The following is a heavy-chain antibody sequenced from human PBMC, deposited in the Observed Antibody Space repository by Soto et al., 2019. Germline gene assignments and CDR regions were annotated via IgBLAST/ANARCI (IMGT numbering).Heavy chain of an antibody. Sequence: QVDLVQSGAEVKKPGASVTISCKASGSAITRYYIHWVRQAPGRGLEWMGIINPGGGSASYAQKFKERVTIDKDTSTGTVYMDLRSLRTEDTAVYYCARDTSGWSLNGLDVWGQGTTVNVSS. CDR1: GSAITRYY. CDR3: ARDTSGWSLNGLDV. CDR2: INPGGGSA. V-gene: IGHV1-46*01. J-gene: IGHJ6*02. D-gene: IGHD6-19*01.